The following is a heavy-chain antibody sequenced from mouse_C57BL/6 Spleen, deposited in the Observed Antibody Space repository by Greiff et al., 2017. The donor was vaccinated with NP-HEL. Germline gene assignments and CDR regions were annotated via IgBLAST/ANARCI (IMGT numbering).Heavy chain of an antibody. D-gene: IGHD1-1*01. CDR3: TRFSYYGSSYDYAMDY. CDR2: IDPETGGT. V-gene: IGHV1-15*01. J-gene: IGHJ4*01. Sequence: VQLQQSGAELVRPGASVTLSCKASGYTFTDYEMHWVKQTPVHGLEWIGAIDPETGGTAYNQKFKGKAILTADKSSSTAYMELRSLTSEDSAVYYCTRFSYYGSSYDYAMDYWGQGTSVTVSS. CDR1: GYTFTDYE.